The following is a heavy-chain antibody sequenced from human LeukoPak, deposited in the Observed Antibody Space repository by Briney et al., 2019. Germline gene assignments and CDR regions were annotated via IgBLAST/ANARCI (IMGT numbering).Heavy chain of an antibody. J-gene: IGHJ4*02. D-gene: IGHD6-19*01. CDR3: AKAQGYSSGNYFDY. Sequence: GGSLRLSCAASGFTFSSYGMHWVRQAPGKGLEWVAFIRYDGSNKYYADSVKGRFTISRDNSKNTLYLQMNSLRAEDTAVYYCAKAQGYSSGNYFDYWGQGTLVTVSS. CDR1: GFTFSSYG. CDR2: IRYDGSNK. V-gene: IGHV3-30*02.